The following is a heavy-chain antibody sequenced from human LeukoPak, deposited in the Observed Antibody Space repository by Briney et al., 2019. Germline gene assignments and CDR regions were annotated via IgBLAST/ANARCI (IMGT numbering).Heavy chain of an antibody. CDR3: ASATTRGSGSYYNFDY. CDR1: GGSISSYC. V-gene: IGHV4-59*01. J-gene: IGHJ4*02. Sequence: SETLSLTCTVSGGSISSYCWSWIRQPPGKGLEWIGYIYYSGSTNYNPSLKSRVTISVDTSKNQFSLKLSSVTAADTAVYYCASATTRGSGSYYNFDYWGQGTLVTVSS. CDR2: IYYSGST. D-gene: IGHD3-10*01.